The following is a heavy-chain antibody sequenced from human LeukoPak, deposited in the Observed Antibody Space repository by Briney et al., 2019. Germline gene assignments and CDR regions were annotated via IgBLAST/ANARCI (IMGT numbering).Heavy chain of an antibody. V-gene: IGHV1-18*01. J-gene: IGHJ6*03. CDR3: ARDLTIFGYYYMDV. CDR1: GYTFTSYG. Sequence: ASVKVSCKASGYTFTSYGISWVRQAPGQGLEWMGWISAYNGNTNYAQKLQGRVTMTTDTSTSTAYMELRSLGSDDTAVYYCARDLTIFGYYYMDVWGKGTTVTVSS. D-gene: IGHD3-3*01. CDR2: ISAYNGNT.